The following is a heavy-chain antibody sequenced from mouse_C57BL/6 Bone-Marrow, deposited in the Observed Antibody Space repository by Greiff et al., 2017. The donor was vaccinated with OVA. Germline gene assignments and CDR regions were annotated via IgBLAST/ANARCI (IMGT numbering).Heavy chain of an antibody. Sequence: EGQREEEGEERGRKGAAVKLSCTASGFTFKNSYMHWVKQRPEQGLEWIGRIDPANDNTKYAPKFQGKATMTADTSSNTAYLQLSSLSSEDTAVYCCARGNFGSSFYAMDYWGQGTSVTVSS. CDR1: GFTFKNSY. D-gene: IGHD1-1*01. J-gene: IGHJ4*01. CDR2: IDPANDNT. CDR3: ARGNFGSSFYAMDY. V-gene: IGHV14-3*01.